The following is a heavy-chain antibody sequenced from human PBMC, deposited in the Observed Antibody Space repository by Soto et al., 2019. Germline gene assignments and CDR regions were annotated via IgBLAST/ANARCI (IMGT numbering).Heavy chain of an antibody. CDR2: INPSGGST. CDR3: ARTPRQDYYDSSGYCYVPYIYYYGMDV. J-gene: IGHJ6*02. D-gene: IGHD3-22*01. Sequence: ASVKVSCKASGYTFTSYYMHWVRQAPGQGLEWMGIINPSGGSTSYAQKFQGRVTMTRDTSTSTVYMELSSLRSEDTAVYYCARTPRQDYYDSSGYCYVPYIYYYGMDVXX. CDR1: GYTFTSYY. V-gene: IGHV1-46*03.